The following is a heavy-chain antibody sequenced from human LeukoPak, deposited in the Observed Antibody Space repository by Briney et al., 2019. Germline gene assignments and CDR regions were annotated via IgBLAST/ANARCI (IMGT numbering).Heavy chain of an antibody. J-gene: IGHJ6*03. CDR2: IIPIFGTA. D-gene: IGHD1-14*01. CDR3: ARPFFQPGYYYYMDV. V-gene: IGHV1-69*13. CDR1: GGTSSSYA. Sequence: ASVKVSCKASGGTSSSYAISWVRQAPGQGLEWMGGIIPIFGTANYAQKFQGRVTITADESTSTAYMELSSLRSEDTAVYYCARPFFQPGYYYYMDVWGKGTTVTVSS.